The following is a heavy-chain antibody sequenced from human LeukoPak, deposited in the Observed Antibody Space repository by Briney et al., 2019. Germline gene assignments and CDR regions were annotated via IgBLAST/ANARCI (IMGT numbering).Heavy chain of an antibody. CDR2: IYYSGST. J-gene: IGHJ4*02. CDR3: VRRGYSYYFDY. CDR1: GGSISSYY. Sequence: SETLSLTCTVSGGSISSYYWSWIRQPPGKGLEWIGYIYYSGSTNYNPSLKSRVTISVDTSKNQFSLKLRSVTAADTAVYYCVRRGYSYYFDYWGQGTLVTVSS. D-gene: IGHD5-18*01. V-gene: IGHV4-59*01.